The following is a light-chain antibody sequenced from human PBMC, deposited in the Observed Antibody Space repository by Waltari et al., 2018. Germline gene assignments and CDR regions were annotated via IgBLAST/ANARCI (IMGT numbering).Light chain of an antibody. CDR3: QQYDSYLWT. CDR2: RAS. J-gene: IGKJ1*01. CDR1: HSINDW. Sequence: DIQMTQSPSPLYASVADRVPITCRAKHSINDWLAWYQQKPGKAPKLLIYRASSLEGGVPSRFSGSGSETEFTLTISSLQPDDFATYYCQQYDSYLWTFGQGTKVEI. V-gene: IGKV1-5*03.